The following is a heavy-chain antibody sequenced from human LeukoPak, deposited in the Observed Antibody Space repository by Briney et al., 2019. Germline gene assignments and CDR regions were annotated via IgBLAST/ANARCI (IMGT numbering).Heavy chain of an antibody. CDR3: ARPYSSSGRGWFDP. V-gene: IGHV1-18*01. Sequence: SVKVSCKASGYTVTSYGISWVRQAPGQGLEWMGWISAYNGNTNYAQKLQGRVTMTTDTSTSTAYMELRSLRSDDTAVYYCARPYSSSGRGWFDPWGQGTLVTVSS. D-gene: IGHD6-6*01. CDR1: GYTVTSYG. J-gene: IGHJ5*02. CDR2: ISAYNGNT.